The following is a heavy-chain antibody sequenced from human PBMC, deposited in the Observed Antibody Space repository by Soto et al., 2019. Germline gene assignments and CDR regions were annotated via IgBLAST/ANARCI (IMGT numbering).Heavy chain of an antibody. CDR1: GGTFSSYA. CDR2: IIPIFGTA. D-gene: IGHD2-15*01. Sequence: QVQLVQSGAEVKKPGSSVKVSCKASGGTFSSYAISWVRQAPGQGLEWMGGIIPIFGTANYAQKFQGRVTITADDSTSTAYMELSSLRSEDTAVYYCARGEDIVVVVPYYYGMDVWGQGTTVTVSS. J-gene: IGHJ6*02. CDR3: ARGEDIVVVVPYYYGMDV. V-gene: IGHV1-69*12.